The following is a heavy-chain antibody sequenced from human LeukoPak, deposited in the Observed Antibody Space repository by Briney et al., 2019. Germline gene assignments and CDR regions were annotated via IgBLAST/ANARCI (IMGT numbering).Heavy chain of an antibody. CDR1: GFTFSSYA. Sequence: GGSLRLSCAASGFTFSSYAMSWVRQAPGKGLEWVSAISGSGGSTYYADSVKGRFTISRDNSKNTLYLQMNSLRAEDTAVYYCAKENGYSSSSGPLDAFDIWGQGTMVTVSS. J-gene: IGHJ3*02. V-gene: IGHV3-23*01. CDR2: ISGSGGST. D-gene: IGHD6-6*01. CDR3: AKENGYSSSSGPLDAFDI.